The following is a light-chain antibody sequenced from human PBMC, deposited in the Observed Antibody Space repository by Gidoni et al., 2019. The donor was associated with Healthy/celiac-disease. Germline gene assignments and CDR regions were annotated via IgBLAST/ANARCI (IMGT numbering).Light chain of an antibody. CDR2: GAS. V-gene: IGKV3-20*01. CDR3: QQYGSSPWT. J-gene: IGKJ1*01. Sequence: EFVLKQSPGTLSLSPGERATLSCRASQSVSSSYLAWYQQKPGQAPRLLIYGASSRATGIPDRFSGSGSGTDFTLTISRLEPEDFAVYYCQQYGSSPWTFXQXTKVEIK. CDR1: QSVSSSY.